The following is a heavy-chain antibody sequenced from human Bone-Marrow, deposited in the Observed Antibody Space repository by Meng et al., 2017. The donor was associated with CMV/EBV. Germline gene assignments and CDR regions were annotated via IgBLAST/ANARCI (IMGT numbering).Heavy chain of an antibody. CDR3: ARGGVRGFVVVPDYGMDV. V-gene: IGHV5-51*01. CDR2: IYPGDSDT. J-gene: IGHJ6*02. Sequence: KVSCKGSGYSFTSYWIGWVRQMPGKGLEWMGIIYPGDSDTRYSPSFQGQVTISADKSISTAYMELSRLRSDDTAVYYCARGGVRGFVVVPDYGMDVWGQGTTVTVAS. CDR1: GYSFTSYW. D-gene: IGHD2-2*01.